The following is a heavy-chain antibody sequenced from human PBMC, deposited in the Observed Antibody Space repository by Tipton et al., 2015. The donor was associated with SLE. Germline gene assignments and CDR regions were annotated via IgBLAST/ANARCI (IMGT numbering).Heavy chain of an antibody. J-gene: IGHJ3*01. D-gene: IGHD6-6*01. V-gene: IGHV4-31*02. Sequence: RSLRLSCTVSGGSISSGGYYWGWSRQHPGKGLEWIGYIYYSGSTYYNPSLKSRVTISVDTAENQFSLKLSSVTAADTAVYYCARDGGIAARPMDDWGQGTMVTVSS. CDR3: ARDGGIAARPMDD. CDR1: GGSISSGGYY. CDR2: IYYSGST.